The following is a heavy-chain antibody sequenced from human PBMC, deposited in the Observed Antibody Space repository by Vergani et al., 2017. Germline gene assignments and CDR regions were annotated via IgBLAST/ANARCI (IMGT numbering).Heavy chain of an antibody. J-gene: IGHJ6*02. CDR1: GGTFSSYA. V-gene: IGHV1-69*01. CDR3: ARDPITXVRGVIYYYYGMDV. Sequence: QVQLVQSGAEVKKPGSSVKVSCKASGGTFSSYAISWVRQAPGQGLEWMGGIIPIFGTANYAQKFQGRVTITADESTSTAYMELSSLRSEDTAVYYCARDPITXVRGVIYYYYGMDVWGQGTTVTVSS. D-gene: IGHD3-10*01. CDR2: IIPIFGTA.